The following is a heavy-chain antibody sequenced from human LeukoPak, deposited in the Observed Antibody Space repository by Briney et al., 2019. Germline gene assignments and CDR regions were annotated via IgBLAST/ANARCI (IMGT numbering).Heavy chain of an antibody. Sequence: GASVKVSCKASGGTFSSYAISWVRQAPGQGLEWMGGIIPIFGTANYAQKFQGRVTITADESTSTAYMELSSLRSEDTAVYYCARGRAMVRGVIPYFDYWGQGTLVTVSS. CDR1: GGTFSSYA. CDR2: IIPIFGTA. V-gene: IGHV1-69*13. CDR3: ARGRAMVRGVIPYFDY. D-gene: IGHD3-10*01. J-gene: IGHJ4*02.